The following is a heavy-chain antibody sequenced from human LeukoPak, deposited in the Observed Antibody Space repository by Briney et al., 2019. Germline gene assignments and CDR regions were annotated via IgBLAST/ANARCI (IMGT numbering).Heavy chain of an antibody. CDR1: GYTLTELS. CDR3: ATFAYCGGDCYSGTSYFDY. J-gene: IGHJ4*02. Sequence: ASVKVFCKVSGYTLTELSMHWVRQAPGKGLEWMGGFDPEDGETIYAQKFQGRVTMTEDTSTDTAYMELSSLRSEDTAVYYCATFAYCGGDCYSGTSYFDYWGQGTLVTVSS. V-gene: IGHV1-24*01. D-gene: IGHD2-21*02. CDR2: FDPEDGET.